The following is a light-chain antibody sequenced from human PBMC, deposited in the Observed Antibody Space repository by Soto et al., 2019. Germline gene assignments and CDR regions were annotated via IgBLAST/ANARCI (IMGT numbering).Light chain of an antibody. CDR3: QQYNNWPPYT. J-gene: IGKJ2*01. V-gene: IGKV3-15*01. CDR1: QSGSSN. Sequence: EIVMTQSPATLSVSPGERATLSCRASQSGSSNLAWYQQKPGQAPRLLIYGASTRATGIPARFSGSGSGTESTLTIRSLQAEDFAVYYCQQYNNWPPYTFGPGTKLEIK. CDR2: GAS.